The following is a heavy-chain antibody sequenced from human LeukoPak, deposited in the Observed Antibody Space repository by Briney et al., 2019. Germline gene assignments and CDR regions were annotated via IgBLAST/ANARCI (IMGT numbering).Heavy chain of an antibody. V-gene: IGHV1-2*02. CDR2: INPNSGGT. Sequence: ASVKVSCKASGYTFTCYYMQWVGQAPGPGMEWMGWINPNSGGTNYAQKFQGRVTMTRVTSISTAYMELRRLRSDDTAVYYCAREEGNSYGYGGFDYWGQGSLVTVSS. CDR1: GYTFTCYY. J-gene: IGHJ4*02. CDR3: AREEGNSYGYGGFDY. D-gene: IGHD5-18*01.